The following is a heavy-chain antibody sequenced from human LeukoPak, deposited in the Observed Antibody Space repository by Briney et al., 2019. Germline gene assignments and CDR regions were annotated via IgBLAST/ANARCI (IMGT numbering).Heavy chain of an antibody. D-gene: IGHD6-19*01. Sequence: GASVKVSCKSSGHTFTSYGINWLRQAPGQGLEWMGWISVYNGNTYYAQKFQGRITMTTHTSTSTAYMDLRSLRSDDTAVYYCAIAQEIAVAGSYFDYWGQGTLVSVS. J-gene: IGHJ4*02. CDR3: AIAQEIAVAGSYFDY. CDR2: ISVYNGNT. CDR1: GHTFTSYG. V-gene: IGHV1-18*01.